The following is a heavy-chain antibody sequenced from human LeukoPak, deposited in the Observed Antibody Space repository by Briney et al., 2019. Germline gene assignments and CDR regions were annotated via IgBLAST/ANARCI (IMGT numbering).Heavy chain of an antibody. CDR2: IYTSGST. CDR1: GGSISSGSYY. V-gene: IGHV4-61*02. CDR3: ARGYYDSSGYSSGGNDAFDI. D-gene: IGHD3-22*01. Sequence: SETLSLTCTVSGGSISSGSYYWSWIPQPAGKGLEWIGRIYTSGSTNYNPSLKSRVTISVDTSKNQFSLKLSSVTAADTAVYYCARGYYDSSGYSSGGNDAFDIWGQGTMVTVTS. J-gene: IGHJ3*02.